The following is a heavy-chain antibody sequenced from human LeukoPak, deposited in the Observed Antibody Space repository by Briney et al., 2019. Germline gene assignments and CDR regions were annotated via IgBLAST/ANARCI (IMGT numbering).Heavy chain of an antibody. CDR2: ISGSGGST. CDR3: AKDTEGSGSFDY. Sequence: GGSLRLSCVASGFTFSSYAMTWVRQAPGKGLEWVSAISGSGGSTDYGDSVKGRFTISRDNSKNTLYLQMNSLRAEDTAVYYCAKDTEGSGSFDYGGQGTLVTVSS. CDR1: GFTFSSYA. D-gene: IGHD3-10*01. J-gene: IGHJ4*02. V-gene: IGHV3-23*01.